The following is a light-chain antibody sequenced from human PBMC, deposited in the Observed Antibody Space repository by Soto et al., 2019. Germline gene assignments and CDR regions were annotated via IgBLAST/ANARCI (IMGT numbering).Light chain of an antibody. Sequence: QSALTQHASMSGSPGQSIRISWTGGIVEGGGYNYGPWYKQHLGKAPNLLIFQVTNRPQWVSNRFSGSKSGNTASLTISGLQAEDEADYYCSSYVDSDSLDVLFGGGTQLTVL. J-gene: IGLJ2*01. CDR3: SSYVDSDSLDVL. CDR2: QVT. CDR1: IVEGGGYNY. V-gene: IGLV2-14*01.